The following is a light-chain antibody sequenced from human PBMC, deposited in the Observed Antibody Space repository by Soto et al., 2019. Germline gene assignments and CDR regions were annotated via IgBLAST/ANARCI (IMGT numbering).Light chain of an antibody. J-gene: IGLJ1*01. V-gene: IGLV2-14*01. CDR3: SSYTSSSIDYF. CDR1: RSDVGGYNY. CDR2: EVS. Sequence: QSALTQPASVSGSPGQSITISCTGTRSDVGGYNYVSWYQQHPGKAPKLMIYEVSNRPSGVSNRFSGSKSGNTASLTISGLQAEDEADYYCSSYTSSSIDYFFGTGTKLTVL.